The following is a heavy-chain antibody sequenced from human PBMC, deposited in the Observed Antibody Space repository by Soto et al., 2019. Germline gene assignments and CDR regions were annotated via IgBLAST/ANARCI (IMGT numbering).Heavy chain of an antibody. CDR2: IYYSGST. J-gene: IGHJ6*03. V-gene: IGHV4-59*01. CDR1: GGSISSYY. CDR3: ARVSYYDFWSGSEVYYHYMDV. D-gene: IGHD3-3*01. Sequence: QVQLQESGPGLVKPSETLSLTCTVSGGSISSYYWSWIRQPPGKGLEWIGYIYYSGSTNYNPSLKSRVTISVDTSKNQFSLKLSSVTAADTAVYYCARVSYYDFWSGSEVYYHYMDVWGKGTTVTVSS.